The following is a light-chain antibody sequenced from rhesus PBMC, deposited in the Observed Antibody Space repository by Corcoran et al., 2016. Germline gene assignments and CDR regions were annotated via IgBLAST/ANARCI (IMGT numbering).Light chain of an antibody. CDR2: AAF. CDR3: QQHISHPLT. V-gene: IGKV1-44*02. Sequence: DIQMTQSPSSLSASVGDRVTITCRASQTISTYLAWYQQKPGKVPNLLIYAAFSLESGVPSRFSGSGSGTEFTLTVSSLQPEDFATYYYQQHISHPLTFGGGTKVEIK. CDR1: QTISTY. J-gene: IGKJ4*01.